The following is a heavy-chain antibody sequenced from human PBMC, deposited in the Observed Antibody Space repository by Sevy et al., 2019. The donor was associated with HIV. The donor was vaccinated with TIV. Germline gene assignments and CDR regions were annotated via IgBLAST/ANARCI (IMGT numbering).Heavy chain of an antibody. J-gene: IGHJ4*02. CDR1: GFTFTNYN. CDR2: ITITSGTI. Sequence: GSSLRLSCAASGFTFTNYNMNWVRQAPGMGLEWVAYITITSGTIYYADSVKGRFTISRDNAKNSLYLQMDSLRDEDTAVYYCARGKPYDFWGQGTLVTVSS. CDR3: ARGKPYDF. V-gene: IGHV3-48*02.